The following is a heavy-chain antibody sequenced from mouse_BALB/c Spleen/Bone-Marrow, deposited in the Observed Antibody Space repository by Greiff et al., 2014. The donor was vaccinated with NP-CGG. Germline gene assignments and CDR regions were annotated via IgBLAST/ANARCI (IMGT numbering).Heavy chain of an antibody. CDR3: ARGYYDYGYYAMDY. D-gene: IGHD2-4*01. Sequence: EVKLMESGAELVRPGALVKLSCKASGFNIKDYYMHWVKQRPEQGLEWIGWIDPENGNIIHDPKFQGKASITADTSSNTAYLQLSSLTSEDTAVYYCARGYYDYGYYAMDYWGQGTSVTVSS. V-gene: IGHV14-1*02. CDR1: GFNIKDYY. J-gene: IGHJ4*01. CDR2: IDPENGNI.